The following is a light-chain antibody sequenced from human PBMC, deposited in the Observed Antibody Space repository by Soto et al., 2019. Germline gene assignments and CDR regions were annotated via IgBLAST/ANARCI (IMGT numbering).Light chain of an antibody. CDR3: QQYKNWPL. CDR2: GAS. V-gene: IGKV3-15*01. J-gene: IGKJ3*01. Sequence: EIVMTQSPATLSVSPGERATLSCRASQSVNSNLAWYQQKPGQAPRLLIYGASTRATGIPAKFSGSGSGTEFTLTISTLQSEDFAVYYCQQYKNWPLFGPGTKVHIK. CDR1: QSVNSN.